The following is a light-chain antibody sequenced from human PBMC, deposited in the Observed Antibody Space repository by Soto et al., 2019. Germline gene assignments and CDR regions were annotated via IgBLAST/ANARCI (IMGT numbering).Light chain of an antibody. CDR3: MQGTHWPRT. V-gene: IGKV2-30*01. Sequence: DVVLTQSPLSLPVTLGQPASISCRSSQSLVNSDGNTYLNWFQQRPGQSPRRLIFKVSNRDSGVPDRFSGSGSGTDCTLKISRVEAEDVGVYYCMQGTHWPRTFGQGTKVEIK. J-gene: IGKJ1*01. CDR2: KVS. CDR1: QSLVNSDGNTY.